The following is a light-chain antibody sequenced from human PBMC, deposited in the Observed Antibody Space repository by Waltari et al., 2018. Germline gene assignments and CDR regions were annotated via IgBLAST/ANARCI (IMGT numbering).Light chain of an antibody. V-gene: IGLV3-1*01. CDR2: QDI. CDR1: ILGSKN. CDR3: QALGSNRWV. Sequence: SSELTQAPSVSVSPGQTASITFSGDILGSKNASWYQHKPGQSPLLVIYQDINRPSGIPVRFSVSKSGNTAALTISGTQAMDDADYYCQALGSNRWVFGGGTKLTVL. J-gene: IGLJ3*02.